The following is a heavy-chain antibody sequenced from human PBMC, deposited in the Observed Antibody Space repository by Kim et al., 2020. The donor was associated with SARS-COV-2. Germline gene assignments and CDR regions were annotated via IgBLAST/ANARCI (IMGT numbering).Heavy chain of an antibody. V-gene: IGHV3-74*01. CDR2: INSDGSST. Sequence: GGSLRLSCAASGFTFSSYWMHWVRQAPGKGLVWVSRINSDGSSTSYADSVKGRFTISRDNAKNTLYLQMNSLRAEDTAVYYCARVDGGVWFGAFYDYWGQGTLVTVSS. CDR3: ARVDGGVWFGAFYDY. J-gene: IGHJ4*02. CDR1: GFTFSSYW. D-gene: IGHD3-10*01.